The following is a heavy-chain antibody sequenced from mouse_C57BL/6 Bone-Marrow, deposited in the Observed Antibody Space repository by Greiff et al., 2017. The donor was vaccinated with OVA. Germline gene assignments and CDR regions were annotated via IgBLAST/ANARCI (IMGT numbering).Heavy chain of an antibody. V-gene: IGHV1-26*01. CDR3: ASIPC. CDR2: INPNNGGT. J-gene: IGHJ2*01. CDR1: GYTFTDYY. Sequence: VQLQQSGPELVKPGASVKISCKASGYTFTDYYMNWVKQSHGQSLEWIGDINPNNGGTSYNQKFKGKATLTVDKSSSTAYMELRSLASEDSAVYYCASIPCWGQGTTLTVAS.